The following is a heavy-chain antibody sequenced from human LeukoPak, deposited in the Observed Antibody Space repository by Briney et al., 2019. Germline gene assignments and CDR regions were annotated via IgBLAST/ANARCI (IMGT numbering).Heavy chain of an antibody. CDR1: GGSFSDNY. D-gene: IGHD4-17*01. CDR2: INHSGST. Sequence: SSETLSLTCAVYGGSFSDNYWSWIRQPPGKGLEWIGEINHSGSTNYSPSLRSRVTISVDTSKNQFSLNLRSVTAADTAVYYCASPTTVTTSAYRAFDIRGQGTMVTVSA. V-gene: IGHV4-34*01. J-gene: IGHJ3*02. CDR3: ASPTTVTTSAYRAFDI.